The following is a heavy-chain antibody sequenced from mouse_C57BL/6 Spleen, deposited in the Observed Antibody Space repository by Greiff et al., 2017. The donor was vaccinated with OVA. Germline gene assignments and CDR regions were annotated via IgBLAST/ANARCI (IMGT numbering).Heavy chain of an antibody. CDR1: GFTFSSYA. CDR3: AREDYDYLYFDY. D-gene: IGHD2-4*01. J-gene: IGHJ2*01. CDR2: ISDGGSYT. Sequence: DVMLVESGGGLVKPGGSLKLSCAASGFTFSSYAMSWVRQTPEKRLEWVATISDGGSYTYYPDNVKGRFTISRDNAKNNLYLQMSHLKSEDTAMYYCAREDYDYLYFDYWGQGTTLTVSS. V-gene: IGHV5-4*01.